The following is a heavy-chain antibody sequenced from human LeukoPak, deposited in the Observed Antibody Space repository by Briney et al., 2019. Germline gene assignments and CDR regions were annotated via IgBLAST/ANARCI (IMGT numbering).Heavy chain of an antibody. CDR3: ARLRCSSTSCYIRYYYYMDV. D-gene: IGHD2-2*02. Sequence: SETLSLTCTVSGGSISSSSYYWGWIRQPPGKGLEWIGSIYYSGSTYYNPSLKSRVTISVDTSKNQFSLKPSSVTAADTAVYYCARLRCSSTSCYIRYYYYMDVWGKGTTVTVSS. CDR1: GGSISSSSYY. J-gene: IGHJ6*03. CDR2: IYYSGST. V-gene: IGHV4-39*01.